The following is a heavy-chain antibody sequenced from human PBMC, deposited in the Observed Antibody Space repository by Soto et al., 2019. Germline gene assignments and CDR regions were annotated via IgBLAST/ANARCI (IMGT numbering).Heavy chain of an antibody. V-gene: IGHV4-34*01. CDR3: ARGQRTRRTPFDY. CDR1: GGSFSGYY. Sequence: SETLSLTCAVYGGSFSGYYWSWIRQPPGKGLEWIGEINHSGSTNYNPSLKSRVTISVDTSKNQFSLKLSSVTAADTAVYYCARGQRTRRTPFDYWGQGTLVTVSS. D-gene: IGHD2-2*01. J-gene: IGHJ4*02. CDR2: INHSGST.